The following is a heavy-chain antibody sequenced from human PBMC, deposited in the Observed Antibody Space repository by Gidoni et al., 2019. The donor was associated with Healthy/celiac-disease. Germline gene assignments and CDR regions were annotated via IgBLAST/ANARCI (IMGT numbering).Heavy chain of an antibody. CDR1: GGSFSGYY. CDR2: INHSGST. CDR3: ARVDRSRDGYNFDY. D-gene: IGHD3-22*01. J-gene: IGHJ4*02. Sequence: AVYGGSFSGYYWSWIRQPPGKGLEWIGEINHSGSTNYNPSLKSRVTISVDTSKNQFSLKLSSVTAADTAVYYCARVDRSRDGYNFDYWGQGTLVTVSS. V-gene: IGHV4-34*01.